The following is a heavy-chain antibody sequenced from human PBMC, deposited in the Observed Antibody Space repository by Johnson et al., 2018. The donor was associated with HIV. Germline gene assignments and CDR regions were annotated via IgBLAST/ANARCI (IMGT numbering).Heavy chain of an antibody. V-gene: IGHV3-9*01. J-gene: IGHJ3*02. CDR3: AKGRIISVAGTMDAFDI. Sequence: VQLVESGGGVIRPGGSLRLSCAVSEFIFDDYAMHWVRQAPGKGLEWVSGISWNSGSKGYADSVKGRFTISRDNAKNSLYLQMNSLRGEDTALYYCAKGRIISVAGTMDAFDIWGQGTMVTVSS. CDR2: ISWNSGSK. D-gene: IGHD6-19*01. CDR1: EFIFDDYA.